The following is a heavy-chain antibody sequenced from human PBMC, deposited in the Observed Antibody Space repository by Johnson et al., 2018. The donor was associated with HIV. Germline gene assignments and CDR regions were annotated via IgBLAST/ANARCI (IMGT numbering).Heavy chain of an antibody. CDR3: ARRGLANAFDI. CDR2: ISGSGGST. CDR1: GFTFSSYA. J-gene: IGHJ3*02. Sequence: VQLVESGGGVVQPGRSLRLSCAASGFTFSSYAMHWVRQAPGKGLEWVSAISGSGGSTYYADSVKGRFSISRDNAKSSVYLQMNSLRAEDTAVYYCARRGLANAFDIWGQGTMVTVSS. V-gene: IGHV3-21*01. D-gene: IGHD3-10*01.